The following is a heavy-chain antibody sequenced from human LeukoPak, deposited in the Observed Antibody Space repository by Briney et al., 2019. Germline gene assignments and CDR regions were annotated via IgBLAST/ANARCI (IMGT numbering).Heavy chain of an antibody. CDR1: GFTFSSYS. V-gene: IGHV3-21*01. CDR3: ARGRRRYGSGSYYLDY. Sequence: GGSLRLSCAASGFTFSSYSMNWVRQAPGKGLEWVSSISSSSSYICYADSVKGRFTISRDNAKNSLYLQMNSLRAEDTAVYYCARGRRRYGSGSYYLDYWGQGTLVTVSS. D-gene: IGHD3-10*01. CDR2: ISSSSSYI. J-gene: IGHJ4*02.